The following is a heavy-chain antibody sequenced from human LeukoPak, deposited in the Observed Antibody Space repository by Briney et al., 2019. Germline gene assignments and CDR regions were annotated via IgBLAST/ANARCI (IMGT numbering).Heavy chain of an antibody. D-gene: IGHD6-13*01. V-gene: IGHV4-59*11. Sequence: PSETLSLTCTVSGGSISSHYWSWIRQPPGKGLEWIGYIYYSGSTNYNPSLKSRVTISVDTSKNQFSLKLSSVTAADTAVYYCARGPYSSSWFIDYWGQGTLVTVSS. J-gene: IGHJ4*02. CDR3: ARGPYSSSWFIDY. CDR2: IYYSGST. CDR1: GGSISSHY.